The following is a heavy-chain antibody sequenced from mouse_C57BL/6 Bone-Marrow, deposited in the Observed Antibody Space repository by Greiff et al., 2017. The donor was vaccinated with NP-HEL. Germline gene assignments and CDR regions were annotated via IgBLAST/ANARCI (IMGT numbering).Heavy chain of an antibody. V-gene: IGHV5-4*03. D-gene: IGHD2-4*01. Sequence: EVKLMESGGGLVKPGGSLKLSCAASGFTFSSYAMSWVRQTPEKRLEWVATISDGGSYTYYPDNVKGRFTISRDNAKNNLYLQMSHLKSEDTAMYYCLIYYDYDEGVYWGQGTLVTVSA. CDR1: GFTFSSYA. CDR2: ISDGGSYT. J-gene: IGHJ3*01. CDR3: LIYYDYDEGVY.